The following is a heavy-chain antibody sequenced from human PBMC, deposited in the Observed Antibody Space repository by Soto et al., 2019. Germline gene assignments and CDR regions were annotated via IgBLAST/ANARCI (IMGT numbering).Heavy chain of an antibody. Sequence: GGSLRLSCAASGFTYSTYTMHWVRQAPGKGLEWVAVISYDGNNKFYADSVKGRFTISRDSTKQTLYLQMNSLRAEDTAVYYCAKNPGYYYDSTGYHFDYWGQGALVTVSS. CDR1: GFTYSTYT. CDR2: ISYDGNNK. CDR3: AKNPGYYYDSTGYHFDY. D-gene: IGHD3-22*01. J-gene: IGHJ4*02. V-gene: IGHV3-30-3*01.